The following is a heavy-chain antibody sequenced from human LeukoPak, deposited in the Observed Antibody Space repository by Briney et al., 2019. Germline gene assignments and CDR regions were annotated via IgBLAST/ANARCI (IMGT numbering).Heavy chain of an antibody. D-gene: IGHD5/OR15-5a*01. Sequence: VASVKVSCKSSVYSFATYHINGVGQATGQGLEWLGWMNPYSGDRGYAQKFQGRLSITSDTSISTAYTELSSLRSAATAVDFCARTTSFTATVYDYWGQGTLVTVSS. J-gene: IGHJ4*02. CDR3: ARTTSFTATVYDY. CDR1: VYSFATYH. CDR2: MNPYSGDR. V-gene: IGHV1-8*03.